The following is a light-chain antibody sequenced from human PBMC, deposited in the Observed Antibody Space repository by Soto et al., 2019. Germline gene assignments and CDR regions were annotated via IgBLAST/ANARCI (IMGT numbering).Light chain of an antibody. CDR1: QSLLHSNAYNY. Sequence: DIVMTQSPLSLPVTPGESASISCRSSQSLLHSNAYNYLDWYLQKPGQSPQLLIYLGSNRSSGVPDRFSGSGTGIDFTLKISGVEAEDVGVYYCMQALQTPTFGGGTKVEI. CDR2: LGS. CDR3: MQALQTPT. V-gene: IGKV2-28*01. J-gene: IGKJ4*02.